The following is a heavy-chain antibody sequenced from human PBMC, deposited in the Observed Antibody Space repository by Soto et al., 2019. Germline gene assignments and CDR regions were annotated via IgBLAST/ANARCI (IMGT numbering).Heavy chain of an antibody. V-gene: IGHV1-3*01. D-gene: IGHD1-1*01. Sequence: EASVKVSCKASGYTFTSYAMHWVRQAPGQRLEWMGWINAGNGNTKYSQKFQGRVTITRDTSASTAYMELSSLRSEDTAVYYCARDGNSPYYYYYYMDVWGKGTTVTVSS. CDR2: INAGNGNT. CDR1: GYTFTSYA. CDR3: ARDGNSPYYYYYYMDV. J-gene: IGHJ6*03.